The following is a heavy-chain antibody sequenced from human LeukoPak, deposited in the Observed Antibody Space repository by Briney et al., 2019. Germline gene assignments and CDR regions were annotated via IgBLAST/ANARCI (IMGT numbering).Heavy chain of an antibody. CDR1: GGTFSSYA. J-gene: IGHJ4*02. V-gene: IGHV1-69*06. CDR2: IIPIFGTA. D-gene: IGHD5-12*01. CDR3: TNSGYDLAYLDY. Sequence: GSSVKVSCKASGGTFSSYAISWVRQAPGQGLEWMGGIIPIFGTANYAQKFQGRVTITADKSTSTAYMELSSLRSEDTAVYYCTNSGYDLAYLDYWGQGTLVTVSS.